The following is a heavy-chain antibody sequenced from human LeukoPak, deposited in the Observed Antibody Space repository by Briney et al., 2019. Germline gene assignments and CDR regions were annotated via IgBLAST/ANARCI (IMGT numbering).Heavy chain of an antibody. J-gene: IGHJ6*02. CDR1: GFTFSSYW. CDR2: INQDGSEK. V-gene: IGHV3-7*01. Sequence: GGSLRLSCAASGFTFSSYWMSWVRQAPGKGLEWVANINQDGSEKYYVDSVKGRFTISRDNAKNSLYLQMNSLRAEDTAVYYCARHRRTTFAYYYSYGMDVWGQGTTVTVSS. D-gene: IGHD2/OR15-2a*01. CDR3: ARHRRTTFAYYYSYGMDV.